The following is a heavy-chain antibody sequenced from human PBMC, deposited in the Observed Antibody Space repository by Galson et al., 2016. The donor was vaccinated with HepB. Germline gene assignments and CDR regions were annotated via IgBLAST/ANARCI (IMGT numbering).Heavy chain of an antibody. V-gene: IGHV1-18*04. J-gene: IGHJ4*02. Sequence: SVKVSCEASGYRFFTYGISWVRQAPGQGLEWLGWISANSGNTIYAQKFQDRVTMTRDTSASTVYMDLRSLRSDDTAVYYCARDVQFRFDYWGQGTLVTVSS. CDR2: ISANSGNT. CDR3: ARDVQFRFDY. CDR1: GYRFFTYG. D-gene: IGHD4-11*01.